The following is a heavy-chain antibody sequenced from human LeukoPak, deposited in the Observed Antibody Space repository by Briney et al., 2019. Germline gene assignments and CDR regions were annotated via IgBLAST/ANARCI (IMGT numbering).Heavy chain of an antibody. CDR1: GYSFTSYW. D-gene: IGHD6-6*01. Sequence: GESLKISCKGSGYSFTSYWIGWVRQMPGKGLEWMGIIYPGDSDTRYSPSFQGQVTISADKSISTAYLQWSSLKASDTAMYYCARRFPHRIAARLHHDYYYYYMDVWGKGTTVTVSS. CDR3: ARRFPHRIAARLHHDYYYYYMDV. J-gene: IGHJ6*03. CDR2: IYPGDSDT. V-gene: IGHV5-51*01.